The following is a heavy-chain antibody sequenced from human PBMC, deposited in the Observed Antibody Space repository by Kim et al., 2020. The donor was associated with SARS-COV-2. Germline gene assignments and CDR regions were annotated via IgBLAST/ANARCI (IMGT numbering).Heavy chain of an antibody. J-gene: IGHJ4*02. Sequence: LKSRVTISVDTSKNQFSLKLSSVTAADTAVYYCARVPRDFGVVKAGPFDYWGQGTLVTVSS. CDR3: ARVPRDFGVVKAGPFDY. D-gene: IGHD3-3*01. V-gene: IGHV4-31*02.